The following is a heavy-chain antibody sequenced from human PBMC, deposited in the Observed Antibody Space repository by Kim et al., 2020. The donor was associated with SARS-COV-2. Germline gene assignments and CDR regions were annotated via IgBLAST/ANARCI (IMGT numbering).Heavy chain of an antibody. J-gene: IGHJ3*02. CDR1: GFTFSNAW. V-gene: IGHV3-15*01. CDR3: TPSGYSYGSVAFDI. D-gene: IGHD5-18*01. CDR2: IKSKTDGGTT. Sequence: GGSLRLSCAASGFTFSNAWMSWVRQAPGKGLEWVGRIKSKTDGGTTDYAAPVKGRFTISRDDSKNTLYLQMNSLKTEDTAVYYCTPSGYSYGSVAFDIWGQGTMVTVSS.